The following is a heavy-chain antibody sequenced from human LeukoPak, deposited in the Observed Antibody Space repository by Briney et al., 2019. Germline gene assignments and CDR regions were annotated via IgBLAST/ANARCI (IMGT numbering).Heavy chain of an antibody. CDR2: IKPDGSQK. CDR3: ARGLGGTTLDAFDI. D-gene: IGHD1-7*01. CDR1: GFTFSDFW. V-gene: IGHV3-7*01. Sequence: RTGGSLRLSCAASGFTFSDFWMAWVRQAPGRGREGVANIKPDGSQKYYVGSVKGRFSISRDNAENSLYLQMNSLRAEDTAVYYCARGLGGTTLDAFDIWGQGTMVTVSS. J-gene: IGHJ3*02.